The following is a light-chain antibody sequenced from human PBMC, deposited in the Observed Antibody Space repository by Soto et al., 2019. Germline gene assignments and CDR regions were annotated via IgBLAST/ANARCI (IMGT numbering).Light chain of an antibody. Sequence: EIVRTQSPDTLSVSPGERATLSCRASQSVFSSLAWYQQKPGQAPRLLIYGAATRATGIPARFSGSGSGTEFTLTISSLQSEDFAVYYCQQYHNRPAFGQGTKVDIK. J-gene: IGKJ1*01. CDR1: QSVFSS. CDR2: GAA. CDR3: QQYHNRPA. V-gene: IGKV3-15*01.